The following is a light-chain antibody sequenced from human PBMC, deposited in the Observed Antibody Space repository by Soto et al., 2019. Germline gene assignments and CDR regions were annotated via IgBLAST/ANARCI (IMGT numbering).Light chain of an antibody. V-gene: IGLV1-40*01. CDR2: GNS. CDR1: SSNIGAGYD. Sequence: QSVLTQPPSVSGAPGQRVTISCTGSSSNIGAGYDVHWYQQLPGTAPKLLIYGNSNRPSGVPDRFSGSKSGTSASLAITGPRAGGEADYYCQSYDSSLSGWGFGGGTKLTVL. J-gene: IGLJ3*02. CDR3: QSYDSSLSGWG.